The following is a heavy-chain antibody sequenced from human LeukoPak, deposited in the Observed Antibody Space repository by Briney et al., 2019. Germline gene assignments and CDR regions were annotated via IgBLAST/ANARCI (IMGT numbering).Heavy chain of an antibody. CDR3: ARDGGSYYDILTGYYGYYFDY. Sequence: ASVKVSCKASGYTFTGYYMHWVRQAPGQGLEWMGWISAYNGNTNYAQKLQGRVTMTTDTSTSTAYMELRSLRSDDTAVYYCARDGGSYYDILTGYYGYYFDYWGQGTLVTVSS. D-gene: IGHD3-9*01. CDR1: GYTFTGYY. J-gene: IGHJ4*02. CDR2: ISAYNGNT. V-gene: IGHV1-18*04.